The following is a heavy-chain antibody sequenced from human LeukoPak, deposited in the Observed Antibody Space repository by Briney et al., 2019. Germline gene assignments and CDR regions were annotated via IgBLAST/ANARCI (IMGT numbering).Heavy chain of an antibody. J-gene: IGHJ4*02. CDR1: GGSISSFY. D-gene: IGHD5-18*01. CDR3: AREGGYSYGRLDY. Sequence: SETLSLTCTVSGGSISSFYWSWIRQPPGKGLEWIWYIYYTVSTNYNPSLKSRVTISVGTSKNQFSLKLNSVTAADTAVYYCAREGGYSYGRLDYWGQGTLVTVSS. CDR2: IYYTVST. V-gene: IGHV4-59*01.